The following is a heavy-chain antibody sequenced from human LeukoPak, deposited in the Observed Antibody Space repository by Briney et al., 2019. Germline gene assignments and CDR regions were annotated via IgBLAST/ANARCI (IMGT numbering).Heavy chain of an antibody. D-gene: IGHD3-10*01. CDR2: INPHSGGT. CDR1: GYTFTGYY. CDR3: ARANMVQGVGSFFDRNWFDP. J-gene: IGHJ5*02. V-gene: IGHV1-2*02. Sequence: ASVKVSCKASGYTFTGYYIQWVRQAPGQGLEWMGWINPHSGGTNYAQEFQGRVTMTRDTSISTAYMELSRLRSDDTAVYYCARANMVQGVGSFFDRNWFDPWGQGTLVTVSS.